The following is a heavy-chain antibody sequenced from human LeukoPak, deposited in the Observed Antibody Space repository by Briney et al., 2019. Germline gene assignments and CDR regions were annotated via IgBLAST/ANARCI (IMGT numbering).Heavy chain of an antibody. V-gene: IGHV3-7*01. CDR3: ARVAMRGFYYYYYYMDV. J-gene: IGHJ6*03. CDR2: IKQDGSEK. Sequence: PGGSLRLSCAASGFTFSSYAMSWVRQAPGKGLEWVANIKQDGSEKYYVDSVKGRFTISRDNAKNSLYLQMNSLRAEDTAVYYCARVAMRGFYYYYYYMDVWGKGTTVTVSS. CDR1: GFTFSSYA. D-gene: IGHD3-16*01.